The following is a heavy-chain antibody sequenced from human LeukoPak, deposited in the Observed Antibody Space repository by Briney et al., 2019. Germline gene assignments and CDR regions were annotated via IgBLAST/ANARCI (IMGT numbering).Heavy chain of an antibody. CDR1: GFTFSSYA. Sequence: GGSLRLSCAASGFTFSSYAMSWIRQAPGKGLEWVSSISSSTSYIYYADSVKGRFTISKDNAKNSLYLQMNSLRAEDTAVYYCARAGGSTVSHSDYWGQGTLVTVSS. CDR2: ISSSTSYI. V-gene: IGHV3-21*01. CDR3: ARAGGSTVSHSDY. D-gene: IGHD4-17*01. J-gene: IGHJ4*02.